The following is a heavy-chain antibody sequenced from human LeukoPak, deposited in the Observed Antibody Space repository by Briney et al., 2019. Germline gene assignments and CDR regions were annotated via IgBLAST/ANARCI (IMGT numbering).Heavy chain of an antibody. CDR3: AKTSSHRIRAFFDL. J-gene: IGHJ2*01. Sequence: GGSLRLFCAASGFTFSPYAMSWVRQSPGKGLQWVSSITGSGGSTYYADSVKGRFTISRDNSNDTVYLQMNTLRAEDTALYYCAKTSSHRIRAFFDLWGRGTLVTVSS. D-gene: IGHD2-15*01. CDR1: GFTFSPYA. V-gene: IGHV3-23*01. CDR2: ITGSGGST.